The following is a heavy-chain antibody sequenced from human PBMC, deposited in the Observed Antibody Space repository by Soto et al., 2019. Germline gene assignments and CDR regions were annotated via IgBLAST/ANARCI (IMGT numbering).Heavy chain of an antibody. CDR2: IYYSGST. Sequence: SETLSLTCTVSGGSISSSSYYWGWIRQPPGKGLEWIGSIYYSGSTYYNPSLKSRVTISVDTSKNQFSLKLSSVTAADTAVYYCAKLWFGETFDYWGQGTLVTVSS. V-gene: IGHV4-39*01. CDR1: GGSISSSSYY. D-gene: IGHD3-10*01. J-gene: IGHJ4*02. CDR3: AKLWFGETFDY.